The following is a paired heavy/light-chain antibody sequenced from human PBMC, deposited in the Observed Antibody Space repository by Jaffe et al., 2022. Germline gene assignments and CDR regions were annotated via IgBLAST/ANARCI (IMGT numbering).Light chain of an antibody. Sequence: QSALTQPPSASGSPGQSVTISCTGTSSDVGGYNYVSWYQQHPGKAPKLMIYEITKRPSGVPDRFSGSKSGNTASLTVSGLQAEDEADYYCSSYAGSNNLVFGGGTKLTVL. J-gene: IGLJ2*01. V-gene: IGLV2-8*01. CDR2: EIT. CDR1: SSDVGGYNY. CDR3: SSYAGSNNLV.
Heavy chain of an antibody. CDR1: GFTFEDYA. D-gene: IGHD5-12*01. J-gene: IGHJ4*02. CDR2: ISWNSGYI. V-gene: IGHV3-9*01. Sequence: EVQLVESGGGLVQPGTSLRLSCAASGFTFEDYAMHWVRQAPGKGLEWVSGISWNSGYIGYADSVKGRFTISRDNAKNSLYLQMNSLRAEDTAFYYCAKARGDSVSDAPDYWGQGTLVTVSS. CDR3: AKARGDSVSDAPDY.